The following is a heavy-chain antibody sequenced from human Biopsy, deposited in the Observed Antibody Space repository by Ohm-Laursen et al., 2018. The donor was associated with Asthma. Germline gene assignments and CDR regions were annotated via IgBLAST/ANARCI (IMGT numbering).Heavy chain of an antibody. CDR1: GFVFSQCG. CDR2: VSSDGHSK. D-gene: IGHD3-22*01. Sequence: SLRLSCAASGFVFSQCGMHWVRQGPGKGLEWVALVSSDGHSKYYEDSVKGRFTISRDNSRNRLYLQINRLTVEDTAVYFCARQSGQDYGDSSGFDIWGQGTKVAVSS. J-gene: IGHJ3*02. CDR3: ARQSGQDYGDSSGFDI. V-gene: IGHV3-30*03.